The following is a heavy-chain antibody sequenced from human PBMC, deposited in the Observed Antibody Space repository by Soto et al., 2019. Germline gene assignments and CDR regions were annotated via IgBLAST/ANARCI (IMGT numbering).Heavy chain of an antibody. D-gene: IGHD3-10*01. CDR2: ISNDGSNK. CDR1: GFTFSSYG. Sequence: QVQLVESGGGVVQPGRSLRLSCAASGFTFSSYGMHWVRQAPGKGLEWVAVISNDGSNKYYADSAKGRFTISRDNSKNTLYLQMNSLRAEDTAVYYCATQITVDAFDIWGQGTMVTVSS. CDR3: ATQITVDAFDI. V-gene: IGHV3-30*03. J-gene: IGHJ3*02.